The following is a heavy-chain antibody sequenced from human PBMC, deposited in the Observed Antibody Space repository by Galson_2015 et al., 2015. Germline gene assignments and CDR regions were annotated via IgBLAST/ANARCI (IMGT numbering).Heavy chain of an antibody. CDR3: ARGLPPGLDY. CDR2: ISSISDTI. CDR1: GFTFSTYT. Sequence: SLRLSCAASGFTFSTYTMDWVRQAPGKGLEWISYISSISDTIDYADSVKGRFIISRDIAKNSLYLEMNSLTVEDTAVYYCARGLPPGLDYWGQGTLVTVSS. V-gene: IGHV3-48*01. J-gene: IGHJ4*02.